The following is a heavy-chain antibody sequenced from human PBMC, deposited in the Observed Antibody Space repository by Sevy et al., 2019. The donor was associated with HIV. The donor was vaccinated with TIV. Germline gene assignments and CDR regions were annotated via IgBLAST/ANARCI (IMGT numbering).Heavy chain of an antibody. V-gene: IGHV3-23*01. D-gene: IGHD3-22*01. CDR1: GFTFNTHA. CDR2: ISGPGGST. CDR3: AKALNPALESMIQVIFPTLKGFDV. J-gene: IGHJ3*01. Sequence: GESLKISCAASGFTFNTHAMTWVRQAPGKGLEWVSVISGPGGSTYYGDSVKGRFTISRDNSKNIVYLQMNSLRADDTAVYFCAKALNPALESMIQVIFPTLKGFDVWGQGTMVTVSS.